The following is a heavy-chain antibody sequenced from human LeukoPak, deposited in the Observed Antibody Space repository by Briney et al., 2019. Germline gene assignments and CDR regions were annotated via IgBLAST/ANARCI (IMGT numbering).Heavy chain of an antibody. Sequence: SETLSLTCTVSGGSISSSSYYWGWIRQPPGKGLEWIGSIYYSGSTYYNPSLKSRVTISVDTSKNQFSLKLSSVTAADTAVYYCARHGPLGYYYYMDVWGKGTTVTISS. J-gene: IGHJ6*03. CDR3: ARHGPLGYYYYMDV. CDR2: IYYSGST. V-gene: IGHV4-39*01. D-gene: IGHD7-27*01. CDR1: GGSISSSSYY.